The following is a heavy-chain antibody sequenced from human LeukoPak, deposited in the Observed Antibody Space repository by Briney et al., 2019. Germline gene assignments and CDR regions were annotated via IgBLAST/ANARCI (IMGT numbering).Heavy chain of an antibody. CDR3: AKAKGRYYHYAMDV. CDR2: IKQDGSEK. V-gene: IGHV3-7*03. D-gene: IGHD3-10*01. J-gene: IGHJ6*02. Sequence: GSLRLSCAASGFTFSSYWMSWVRQAPGKGLEWVANIKQDGSEKYYVDSVKGRFTISRDNAKNSLYLQMNSLRGEDTALYYCAKAKGRYYHYAMDVWGQGTTVTVSS. CDR1: GFTFSSYW.